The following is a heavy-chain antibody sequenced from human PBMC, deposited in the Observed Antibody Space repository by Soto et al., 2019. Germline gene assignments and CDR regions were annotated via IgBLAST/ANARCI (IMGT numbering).Heavy chain of an antibody. J-gene: IGHJ6*02. CDR2: INHSGST. V-gene: IGHV4-34*01. CDR1: GGSFSGYY. D-gene: IGHD3-10*01. CDR3: ARALRGSGSYGRYYGMDV. Sequence: PSETLSLTCAVYGGSFSGYYGSWIRQPPGKGLEWIGEINHSGSTNYNPSLKSRVTISVDTSKNQFSLKLSSVAAADTAVYYCARALRGSGSYGRYYGMDVWGQGTTVTVS.